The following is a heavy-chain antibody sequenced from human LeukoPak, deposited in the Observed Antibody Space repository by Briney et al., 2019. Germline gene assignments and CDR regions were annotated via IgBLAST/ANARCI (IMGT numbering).Heavy chain of an antibody. Sequence: SETLSLTCTVSGGSISSYYWSWLRQPPGKGPEWIGYIYYTGSTNYNPSLKSRVTISVDTSKNQFSLRLSSVTAADTAVYFCARERDVYHFDYWGQGTLVTVSS. J-gene: IGHJ4*02. D-gene: IGHD5-24*01. V-gene: IGHV4-59*01. CDR1: GGSISSYY. CDR2: IYYTGST. CDR3: ARERDVYHFDY.